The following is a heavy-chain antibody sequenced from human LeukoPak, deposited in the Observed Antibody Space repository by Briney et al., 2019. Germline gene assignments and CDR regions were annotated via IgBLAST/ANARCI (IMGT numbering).Heavy chain of an antibody. Sequence: GGSLRLSCTASGFTLSSYSMNWVRQAPGKGLEWFSHISSANIFYSDSVQGRFTISRDNAKNSLYLQMNSLRDDDTAVYYCARDAFNGRPYLGYYFDYWGQGNLVTVSS. CDR3: ARDAFNGRPYLGYYFDY. V-gene: IGHV3-48*02. CDR2: ISSANI. CDR1: GFTLSSYS. D-gene: IGHD2-8*01. J-gene: IGHJ4*02.